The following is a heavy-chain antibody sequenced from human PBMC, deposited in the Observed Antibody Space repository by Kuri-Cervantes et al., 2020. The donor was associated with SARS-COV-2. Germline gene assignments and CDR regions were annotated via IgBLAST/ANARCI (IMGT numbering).Heavy chain of an antibody. D-gene: IGHD2-2*01. V-gene: IGHV4-39*01. J-gene: IGHJ4*02. CDR2: IYYSGST. CDR1: GGSISSRSYY. CDR3: ARHLLVVPAAIDY. Sequence: SETLSLTCTVSGGSISSRSYYWGWIRQPPGKGLEWIGSIYYSGSTYYNPSLKSRVAISVDTSKNQFSLKLSSVTAADTAVYYCARHLLVVPAAIDYWGQGTLVTVSS.